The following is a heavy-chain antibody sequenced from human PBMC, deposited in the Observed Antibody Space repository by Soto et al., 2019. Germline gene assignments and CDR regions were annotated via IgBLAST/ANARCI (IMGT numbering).Heavy chain of an antibody. Sequence: GGSLRLSSAASGFTVSSNYMTWVRQAPGKGLEWVSVIYSGGSTYYADSVKGRFTISRDNSKNTLYLQMNSLRAEDTAVYYCARGVDRIAATGRDYFDYWGQGTLVTAPQ. CDR1: GFTVSSNY. CDR2: IYSGGST. J-gene: IGHJ4*02. V-gene: IGHV3-53*01. CDR3: ARGVDRIAATGRDYFDY. D-gene: IGHD6-13*01.